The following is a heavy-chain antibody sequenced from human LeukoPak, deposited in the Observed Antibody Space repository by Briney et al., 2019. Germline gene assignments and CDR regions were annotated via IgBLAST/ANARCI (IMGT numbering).Heavy chain of an antibody. Sequence: ASVKVSCKASGYTFTSYGISWVRQAPGQGLEWMGWISAYNGNTNYAQKLQGRVTMTTDTSTSTAYMELRSLRSDDTAVYYCARTITMIVVVTENDAFDIWGQGTMVTVSS. D-gene: IGHD3-22*01. CDR1: GYTFTSYG. J-gene: IGHJ3*02. CDR3: ARTITMIVVVTENDAFDI. V-gene: IGHV1-18*01. CDR2: ISAYNGNT.